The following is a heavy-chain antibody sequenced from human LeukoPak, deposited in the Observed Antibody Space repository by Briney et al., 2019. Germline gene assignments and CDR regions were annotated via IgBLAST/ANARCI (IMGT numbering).Heavy chain of an antibody. V-gene: IGHV1-2*02. D-gene: IGHD5-18*01. J-gene: IGHJ6*03. CDR3: ARDRYTAYGYYYYMDV. CDR1: GYTFTGYY. Sequence: ASVKVSCKASGYTFTGYYMHWVRQAPGQGLEWMGWINPNSGGTNYAQKFQGRVTMTRDTSISTAYMELSRLRPDDTAVYYCARDRYTAYGYYYYMDVWGKGTTVTVSS. CDR2: INPNSGGT.